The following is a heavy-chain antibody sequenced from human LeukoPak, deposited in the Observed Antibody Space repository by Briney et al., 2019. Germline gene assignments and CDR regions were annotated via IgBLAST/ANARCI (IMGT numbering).Heavy chain of an antibody. V-gene: IGHV1-69*05. CDR1: GGTFSSYA. CDR3: AKIKGQYSGFELTDAFDI. CDR2: IIPIFGTA. D-gene: IGHD5-12*01. J-gene: IGHJ3*02. Sequence: SVKVSCKASGGTFSSYAISWVRQAPGQGLEWMGGIIPIFGTANYAQKFQGRVTITTDESTSTAYMELSSLRTEDTAVHYCAKIKGQYSGFELTDAFDIWGRGTVVTVSS.